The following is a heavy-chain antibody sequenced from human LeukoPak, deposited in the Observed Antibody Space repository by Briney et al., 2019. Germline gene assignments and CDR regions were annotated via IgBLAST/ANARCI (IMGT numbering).Heavy chain of an antibody. CDR3: ARLLDNDISGDPDTFDV. CDR1: GGSFSGYY. Sequence: SETLSLTCAVYGGSFSGYYWSWIRQPPGKGLEWIGEINHSGSTNYNPSLKSRVTISVDTSKNQFSLKLSSVTAADTAVYYCARLLDNDISGDPDTFDVWGQGTTVIVSS. D-gene: IGHD3-22*01. CDR2: INHSGST. J-gene: IGHJ3*01. V-gene: IGHV4-34*01.